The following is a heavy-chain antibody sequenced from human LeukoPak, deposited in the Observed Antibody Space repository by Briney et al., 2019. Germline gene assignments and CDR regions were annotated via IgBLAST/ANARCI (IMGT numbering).Heavy chain of an antibody. J-gene: IGHJ4*02. V-gene: IGHV3-23*01. Sequence: TGGSLRLSCAASGFTFSVYSMNWVRRAPGKGLEWVSAISDSGGSTYYADSVKGRFTISRDNSKNTLYLQMNSLRAEDTAVYYCAREISGSGWYGFCDHWGQGTLVTVSS. D-gene: IGHD6-19*01. CDR1: GFTFSVYS. CDR2: ISDSGGST. CDR3: AREISGSGWYGFCDH.